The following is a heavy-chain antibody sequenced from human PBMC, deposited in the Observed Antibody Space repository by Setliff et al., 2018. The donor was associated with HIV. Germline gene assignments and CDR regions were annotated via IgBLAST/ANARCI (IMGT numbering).Heavy chain of an antibody. D-gene: IGHD4-4*01. CDR1: GFTFSSYG. V-gene: IGHV3-23*01. CDR3: TTASDSTNYDDGFDL. CDR2: LSGNGKTA. J-gene: IGHJ3*01. Sequence: LRLSCAASGFTFSSYGMNWVRQAPGKGLEWVSSLSGNGKTAYYADSVKGRFTISRDNSKNTLYLQMNSLRDEDTALYYCTTASDSTNYDDGFDLWGQGTMVTVSS.